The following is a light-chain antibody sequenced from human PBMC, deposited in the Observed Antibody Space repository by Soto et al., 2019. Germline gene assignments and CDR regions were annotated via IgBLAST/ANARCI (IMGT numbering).Light chain of an antibody. CDR2: TAS. V-gene: IGKV3-20*01. CDR3: QKEGNSQWT. J-gene: IGKJ1*01. Sequence: EIVLTQSPGTLSLSPGERATLSCRASQSVGSNYLAWYQQKPGQAPRLLIYTASGRAAGIPDRFSGSGSGKASTTTTSRVDHQDFAVFQCQKEGNSQWTSGRGTKVEVK. CDR1: QSVGSNY.